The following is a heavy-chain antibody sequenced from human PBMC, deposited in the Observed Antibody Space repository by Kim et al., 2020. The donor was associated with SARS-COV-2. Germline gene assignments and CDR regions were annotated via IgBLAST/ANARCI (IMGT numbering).Heavy chain of an antibody. Sequence: VKGRFTISRDNAKNSLYLQMNSLRPEDTAVYYCARDFGDYVYNYYYYGMDVWGQGTTVTVSS. V-gene: IGHV3-21*01. D-gene: IGHD4-17*01. J-gene: IGHJ6*02. CDR3: ARDFGDYVYNYYYYGMDV.